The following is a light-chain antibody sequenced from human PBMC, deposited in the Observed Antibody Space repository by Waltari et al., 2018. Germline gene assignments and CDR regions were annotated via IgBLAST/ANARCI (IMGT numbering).Light chain of an antibody. V-gene: IGLV3-21*02. Sequence: SYVLTPPPSVSVAPGQTARITCGGNNIGSKSVHWYQQKQGQAPVVVVYDDSDRPSGIPERFSGSNSGNTATLTISRVEAGDEADYYCQVWDSSSDHVVFGGGTKLTVL. J-gene: IGLJ2*01. CDR1: NIGSKS. CDR2: DDS. CDR3: QVWDSSSDHVV.